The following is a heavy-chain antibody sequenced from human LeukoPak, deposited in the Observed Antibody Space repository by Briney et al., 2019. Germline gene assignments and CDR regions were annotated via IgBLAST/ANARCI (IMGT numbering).Heavy chain of an antibody. CDR3: VRDQVAVAALLSTSKDYYYYMDV. D-gene: IGHD2-15*01. J-gene: IGHJ6*03. V-gene: IGHV1-18*01. Sequence: GASVKVSCKASGYTFTSYGISWVRQAPGQGLEWMGWMSTYNGSTNYAQKLLGRVTMTTDTSTSTAYMELRSLRSDDTAVYYCVRDQVAVAALLSTSKDYYYYMDVWGKGTTVTVSS. CDR2: MSTYNGST. CDR1: GYTFTSYG.